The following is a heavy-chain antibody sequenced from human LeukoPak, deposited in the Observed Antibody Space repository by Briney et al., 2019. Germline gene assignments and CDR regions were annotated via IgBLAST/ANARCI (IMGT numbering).Heavy chain of an antibody. V-gene: IGHV4-4*07. J-gene: IGHJ5*02. CDR2: IYTSGST. D-gene: IGHD6-13*01. CDR3: ARGLDSSSWYWFDP. CDR1: GGSISSYY. Sequence: SETLSLTCTVSGGSISSYYWSWIRRPAGKGLEWIGRIYTSGSTNYNPSLKSRVTMSVDTPKNQFSLKLSSVTAADTAVYYCARGLDSSSWYWFDPWGQGTLVTVSS.